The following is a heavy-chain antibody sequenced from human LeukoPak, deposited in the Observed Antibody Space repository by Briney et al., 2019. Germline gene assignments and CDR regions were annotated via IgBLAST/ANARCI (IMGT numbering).Heavy chain of an antibody. Sequence: GGSLRLSCVASGFTFRTFGMAWVRQAPGKGLEWVAHTGLYGDGEYAESVRGRFTISRDNAKSSVYLEMNSLRAEDTALYYCARWNYAYDRWGQGTLVTVSS. CDR2: TGLYGDGE. D-gene: IGHD1-7*01. J-gene: IGHJ5*02. V-gene: IGHV3-7*01. CDR3: ARWNYAYDR. CDR1: GFTFRTFG.